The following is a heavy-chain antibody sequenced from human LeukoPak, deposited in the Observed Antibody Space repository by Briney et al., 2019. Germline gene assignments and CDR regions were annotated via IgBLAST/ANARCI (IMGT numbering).Heavy chain of an antibody. V-gene: IGHV3-30-3*01. CDR3: ARQSSSSWTLQH. CDR1: GFTFSSYA. CDR2: ISYDGSNK. J-gene: IGHJ1*01. Sequence: GGSLRLSCAASGFTFSSYAMHWVRQAPGKGLEWVAVISYDGSNKYYADSVKGRFTISRDNSKNTLYLQMNSLRAEDTAVYYCARQSSSSWTLQHWGQGTLVTVSS. D-gene: IGHD6-13*01.